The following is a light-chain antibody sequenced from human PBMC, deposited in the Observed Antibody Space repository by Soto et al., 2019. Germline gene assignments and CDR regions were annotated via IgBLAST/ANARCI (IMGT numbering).Light chain of an antibody. V-gene: IGKV3-15*01. CDR3: QQYNNWPPYT. CDR1: QSVSSN. CDR2: GAS. J-gene: IGKJ2*01. Sequence: EIVMTQSPATLSVSPGGGATLSCRASQSVSSNLAWYQQKPGQAPRLLIYGASTRATGIPARFSGTASGTEFTLTISSLQSEDFAVYYCQQYNNWPPYTFGQGTKLE.